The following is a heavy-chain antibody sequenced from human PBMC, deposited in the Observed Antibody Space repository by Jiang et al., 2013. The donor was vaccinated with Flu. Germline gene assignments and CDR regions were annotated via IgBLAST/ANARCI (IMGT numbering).Heavy chain of an antibody. J-gene: IGHJ4*02. CDR3: ARDSAVAAGFTFGY. D-gene: IGHD6-19*01. Sequence: LLKPSETLSLTCAVYGGSFSGYYWSWIRQPPGKGLEWIGEINHSGSTNYNPSLKSRVTISVDTSKNQFSLKLSSVTAADTAVYYCARDSAVAAGFTFGYWGQGTLVTVSS. CDR1: GGSFSGYY. CDR2: INHSGST. V-gene: IGHV4-34*01.